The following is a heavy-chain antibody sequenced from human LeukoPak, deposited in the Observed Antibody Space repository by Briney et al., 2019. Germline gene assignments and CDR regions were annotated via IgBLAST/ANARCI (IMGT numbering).Heavy chain of an antibody. CDR1: GFTFSSYW. Sequence: GGSLRLSCAASGFTFSSYWMSWVRQAPGKGLEWVANIEQHGSEKYYVDSVKGRFTISRDNAKNSLYLQLNSLRAEDTAVYYCVRLYDDYTNGHFDSWGQGTLVTVSS. D-gene: IGHD4-11*01. CDR3: VRLYDDYTNGHFDS. V-gene: IGHV3-7*01. J-gene: IGHJ4*02. CDR2: IEQHGSEK.